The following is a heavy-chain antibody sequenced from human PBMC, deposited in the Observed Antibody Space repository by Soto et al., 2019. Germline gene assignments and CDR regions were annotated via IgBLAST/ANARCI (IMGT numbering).Heavy chain of an antibody. V-gene: IGHV3-23*01. D-gene: IGHD4-4*01. Sequence: GGSLRLSCAASGFTFSSYAMSWVRQAPGKGLEWVSAISGSGGSTYYADSVKGRFTISRDNSKNTLYLQMNSLRAEDTAVYHCAKITVYSNYGYWGQGTLVAVSS. CDR2: ISGSGGST. CDR1: GFTFSSYA. CDR3: AKITVYSNYGY. J-gene: IGHJ4*02.